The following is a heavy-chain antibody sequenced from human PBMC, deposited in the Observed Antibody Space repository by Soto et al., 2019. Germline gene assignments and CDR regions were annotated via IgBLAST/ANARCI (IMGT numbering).Heavy chain of an antibody. CDR3: ARNRGYSYGSHYFDY. Sequence: QVQLVQSGAEVKKPGSSVKVSCKASGGTFRTYAISWVRQAPGQGLEWMGGITPIFGKANYAQKFQGRVSITADESTSTAYMELSSLRSEDTAVYYCARNRGYSYGSHYFDYWGQGTLVTVSS. D-gene: IGHD5-18*01. J-gene: IGHJ4*02. CDR2: ITPIFGKA. V-gene: IGHV1-69*01. CDR1: GGTFRTYA.